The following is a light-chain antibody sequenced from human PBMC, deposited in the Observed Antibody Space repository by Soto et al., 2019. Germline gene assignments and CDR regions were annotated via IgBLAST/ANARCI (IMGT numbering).Light chain of an antibody. J-gene: IGKJ1*01. CDR1: ESVSSN. CDR2: GAS. Sequence: EIVMTQSPATLSVSPGERATLSCRASESVSSNLAWYQQKPGQAPRILIYGASTRATGIPARISGSGSGTEFTLTISRLQSEDFAVYYCQQYNKWRTFGQGTKVEVK. CDR3: QQYNKWRT. V-gene: IGKV3-15*01.